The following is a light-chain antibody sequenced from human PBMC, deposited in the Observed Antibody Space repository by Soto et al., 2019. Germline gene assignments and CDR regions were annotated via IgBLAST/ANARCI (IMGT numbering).Light chain of an antibody. CDR3: QHYNSYSEA. V-gene: IGKV1-16*01. Sequence: DIQMTQSPSSLSASVGDRVTITCQASQDISNYLNWYQQKPGKAPNLLIFGAKTLQSGVPSRFSGSGSGTEFTLTISSLQPDDFATYYCQHYNSYSEAFGQGTKVDIK. J-gene: IGKJ1*01. CDR2: GAK. CDR1: QDISNY.